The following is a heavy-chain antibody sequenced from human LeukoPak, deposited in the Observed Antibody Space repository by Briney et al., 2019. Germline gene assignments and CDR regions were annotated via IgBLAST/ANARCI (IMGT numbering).Heavy chain of an antibody. CDR1: SDSISSYY. CDR3: ARDLFVASSLFFDY. CDR2: IYTSGST. J-gene: IGHJ4*02. D-gene: IGHD6-13*01. Sequence: SETLSLTCTVSSDSISSYYWSWIRQPAGKGLEWIGRIYTSGSTNYNPSLKSRVTMSVDTSKNQFSLKLSSVTAANTAVYYCARDLFVASSLFFDYWGQGTLVTVSS. V-gene: IGHV4-4*07.